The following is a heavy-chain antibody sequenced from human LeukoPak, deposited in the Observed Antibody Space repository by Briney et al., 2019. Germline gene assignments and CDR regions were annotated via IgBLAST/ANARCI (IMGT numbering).Heavy chain of an antibody. CDR3: ATGDGY. Sequence: GGSLRPSCAASGFTFSSYSMNWVRQAPGKGLEWVSSIGSDSTYIYYTDSVKGRFTISRDNAKNSLYLQVNSLRAEDTAVYYCATGDGYWGQGTLATVSS. CDR1: GFTFSSYS. D-gene: IGHD7-27*01. J-gene: IGHJ4*02. V-gene: IGHV3-21*01. CDR2: IGSDSTYI.